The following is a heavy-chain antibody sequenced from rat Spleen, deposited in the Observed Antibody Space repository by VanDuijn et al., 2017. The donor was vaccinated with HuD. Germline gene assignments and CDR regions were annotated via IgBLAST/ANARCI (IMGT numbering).Heavy chain of an antibody. V-gene: IGHV5-31*01. CDR2: ITNTGGTP. Sequence: EVQLVESGGGLVQPGGSLKLSCVASGFTFNNYWMTWIRQAPGKGLEWVASITNTGGTPYYLGSVKGRFTISRDNAKSTLYLQMDSLRSEDTATYYCVRHVDYWGQGVMVTVSS. CDR1: GFTFNNYW. J-gene: IGHJ2*01. CDR3: VRHVDY.